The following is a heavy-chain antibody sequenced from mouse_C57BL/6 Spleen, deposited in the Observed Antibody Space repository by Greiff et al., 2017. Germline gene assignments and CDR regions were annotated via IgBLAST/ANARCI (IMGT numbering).Heavy chain of an antibody. CDR1: GYTFTSYG. J-gene: IGHJ2*01. V-gene: IGHV1-81*01. CDR3: ARRYYGYDEVDY. Sequence: VQLQQSGAELARPGASVKLSCKASGYTFTSYGISWVKQRTGQGLEWIGEIYPRSGNTYYNEKFKGKATLTADKSSSTAYMELRSLTSEDSAVYFCARRYYGYDEVDYWGQGTTLTVSS. D-gene: IGHD2-2*01. CDR2: IYPRSGNT.